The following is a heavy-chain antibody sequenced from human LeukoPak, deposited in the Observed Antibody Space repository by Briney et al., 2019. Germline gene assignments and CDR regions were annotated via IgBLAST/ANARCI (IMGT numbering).Heavy chain of an antibody. CDR3: AKDYHDSSGPNDY. D-gene: IGHD3-22*01. CDR2: ISGSGGRT. J-gene: IGHJ4*02. Sequence: PGGSLRLSCAASGFTFSNYAMSWDRQAPGQGLEWVSGISGSGGRTYYADSVKGRFTISRDNSKKTLYLQMNSLRAEDTAVYYCAKDYHDSSGPNDYWGQGTLVTVSS. CDR1: GFTFSNYA. V-gene: IGHV3-23*01.